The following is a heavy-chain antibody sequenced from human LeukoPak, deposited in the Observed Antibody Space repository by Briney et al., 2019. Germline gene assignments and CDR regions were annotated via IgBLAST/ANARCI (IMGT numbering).Heavy chain of an antibody. CDR3: AKFTIFGVVTFYYFDY. D-gene: IGHD3-3*01. Sequence: GGSLRLSCAASGFTFSSYGMSWVRQAPGKGLEWVSSISTGGGSTYYADSVKGRFTISRDNSKNTLYLQMNSLRAEDTAVYYCAKFTIFGVVTFYYFDYWGQGTLVTVSS. J-gene: IGHJ4*02. CDR2: ISTGGGST. V-gene: IGHV3-23*01. CDR1: GFTFSSYG.